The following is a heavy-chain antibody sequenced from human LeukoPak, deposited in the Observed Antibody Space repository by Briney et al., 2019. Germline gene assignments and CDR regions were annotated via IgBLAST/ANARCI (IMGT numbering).Heavy chain of an antibody. J-gene: IGHJ4*02. D-gene: IGHD3-9*01. V-gene: IGHV4-34*01. CDR1: GGSFSGYY. CDR3: ARGRSYDILTGYRESDY. CDR2: INHSGST. Sequence: PSETLSLTCAVYGGSFSGYYWSWIRQPPGKGLEWIGEINHSGSTNYNPSLKSRVTISVDTSKNQSSLKLSSVTAADTAVYYCARGRSYDILTGYRESDYWGQGTLVTVSS.